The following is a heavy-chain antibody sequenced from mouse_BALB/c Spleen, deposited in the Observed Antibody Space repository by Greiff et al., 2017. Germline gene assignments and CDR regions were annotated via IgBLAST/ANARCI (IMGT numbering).Heavy chain of an antibody. J-gene: IGHJ3*01. Sequence: VMLVESGPGLVQPSQSLSITCTVSGFSLTSYGVHGVRQSPGKGLAWLGVIWSGGSTDYNAAFISRLSISKDNSKSQVFFKMNSLQANDTAIYYCARNSGGFAYWGQGALVTVSA. V-gene: IGHV2-2*02. CDR2: IWSGGST. CDR3: ARNSGGFAY. CDR1: GFSLTSYG. D-gene: IGHD3-1*01.